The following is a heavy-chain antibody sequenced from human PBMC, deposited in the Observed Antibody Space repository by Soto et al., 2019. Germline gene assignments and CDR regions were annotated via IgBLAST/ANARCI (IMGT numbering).Heavy chain of an antibody. J-gene: IGHJ4*02. V-gene: IGHV3-30*04. CDR1: GFTFSSYA. Sequence: GGSLRLSCAASGFTFSSYAMHWVRQAPGKGLEWVAVITYDGSNKNYGDSVKGRFTISRDNSKNTVYLQMNSLISEDTAVYYCARETYDSSGYSIDHWGQGTLVTVSS. CDR3: ARETYDSSGYSIDH. CDR2: ITYDGSNK. D-gene: IGHD3-22*01.